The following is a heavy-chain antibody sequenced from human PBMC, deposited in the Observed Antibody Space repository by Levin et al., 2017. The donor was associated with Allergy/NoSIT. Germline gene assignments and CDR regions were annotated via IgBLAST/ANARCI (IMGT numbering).Heavy chain of an antibody. D-gene: IGHD5-18*01. CDR3: AKDSGGDTAMDYFDY. J-gene: IGHJ4*02. V-gene: IGHV3-30*18. CDR2: ISYDGSNK. Sequence: GGSLRLSCAASGFTFSSYGMHWVRQAPGKGLEWVAVISYDGSNKYYADSVKGRFTISRDNSKNTLYLQMNSLRAEDTAVYYCAKDSGGDTAMDYFDYWGQGTLVTVSS. CDR1: GFTFSSYG.